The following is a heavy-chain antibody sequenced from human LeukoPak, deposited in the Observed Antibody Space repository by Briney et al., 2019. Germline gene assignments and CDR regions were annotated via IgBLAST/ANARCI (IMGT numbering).Heavy chain of an antibody. CDR2: INHSGST. V-gene: IGHV4-34*01. CDR3: ARTRYYDFWSGYYGPKHKDYVHYFDY. Sequence: SETLSLTCAVYGGSCSGYYWSWIRQPPGKGLEWIGEINHSGSTNYNPSLKSRVTISVDTSKNQFSLKLSSVTAADTAVYYCARTRYYDFWSGYYGPKHKDYVHYFDYWGQGTLVTVSS. J-gene: IGHJ4*02. D-gene: IGHD3-3*01. CDR1: GGSCSGYY.